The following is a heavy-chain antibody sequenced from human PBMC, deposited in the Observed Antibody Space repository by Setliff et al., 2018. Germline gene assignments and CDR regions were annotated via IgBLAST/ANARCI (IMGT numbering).Heavy chain of an antibody. D-gene: IGHD1-1*01. CDR1: GFTFSSYA. CDR3: ATWDGKYSRY. J-gene: IGHJ4*02. Sequence: PGGSLRLSCAASGFTFSSYAMHWVRQAPGKGLEYVSAISSDGGRTYYVDSVKGRFTISRDNSKNTLYLQMGSLRAEDMAVYYCATWDGKYSRYWGQGTLVTVSS. V-gene: IGHV3-64*02. CDR2: ISSDGGRT.